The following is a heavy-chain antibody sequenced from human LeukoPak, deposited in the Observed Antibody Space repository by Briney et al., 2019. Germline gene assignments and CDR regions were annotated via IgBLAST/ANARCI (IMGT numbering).Heavy chain of an antibody. CDR1: GYTFTSYD. D-gene: IGHD6-13*01. J-gene: IGHJ6*03. CDR2: MNPNSGNT. CDR3: ARGRKEQLGPPARYYYYYMDV. Sequence: VASVKVSCKASGYTFTSYDINWVRQATGQGLEWMGWMNPNSGNTGYAQKFQGRVTITRNTSISTAYMELSSLRSEDTAVYYCARGRKEQLGPPARYYYYYMDVWGKGTTVTVSS. V-gene: IGHV1-8*03.